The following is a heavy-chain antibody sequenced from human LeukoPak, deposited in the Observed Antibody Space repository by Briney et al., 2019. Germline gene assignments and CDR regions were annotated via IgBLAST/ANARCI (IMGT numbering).Heavy chain of an antibody. CDR3: ARNCGGGCRSYGMDV. D-gene: IGHD2-21*02. CDR2: ISSSGSTI. CDR1: GFTLTSYE. V-gene: IGHV3-48*03. J-gene: IGHJ6*02. Sequence: SLRLSCAASGFTLTSYEMNWVRQAPGKGLEWGSYISSSGSTIYYADSVKGRFTISRDNAKNSLYLQMNSLRAEDTAVYYCARNCGGGCRSYGMDVWGQGTTVTVSS.